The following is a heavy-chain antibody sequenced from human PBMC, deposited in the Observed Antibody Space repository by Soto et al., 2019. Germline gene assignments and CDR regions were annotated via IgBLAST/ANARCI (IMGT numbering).Heavy chain of an antibody. D-gene: IGHD5-12*01. V-gene: IGHV1-18*01. CDR3: AREIGYSGYDVSYGMDV. Sequence: ASVKVSCKASGYTFTSYGISWVRQAPGQGLEWMGWISAYYGNTNYAQKLQGRVTMTTDTSTSTAYMELRSLRSDDTAVYYCAREIGYSGYDVSYGMDVWGQGTTVTDSS. CDR1: GYTFTSYG. J-gene: IGHJ6*02. CDR2: ISAYYGNT.